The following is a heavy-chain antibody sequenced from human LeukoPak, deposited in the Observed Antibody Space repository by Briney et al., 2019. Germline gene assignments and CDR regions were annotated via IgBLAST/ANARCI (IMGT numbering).Heavy chain of an antibody. J-gene: IGHJ4*02. CDR2: IYDSGST. Sequence: SGTLSLTCTVSGGSISSGGYYLSWIRQHSGRGLEWIGYIYDSGSTYYNPSLKSRVTISVDTSKNHFSLKLSSVTAADTAVYYCARVTMIVVVIDYWGQGTLVTVSS. V-gene: IGHV4-31*03. CDR3: ARVTMIVVVIDY. CDR1: GGSISSGGYY. D-gene: IGHD3-22*01.